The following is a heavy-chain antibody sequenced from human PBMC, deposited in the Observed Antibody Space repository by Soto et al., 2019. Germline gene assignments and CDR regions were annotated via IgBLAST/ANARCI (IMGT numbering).Heavy chain of an antibody. CDR1: GGSISSGGYY. Sequence: QVQLQESGPGLVKPSQTLSLTCTVSGGSISSGGYYWSWIRQHPGKGLEWIGYIYYSGSTYYNPSLKRRVTISVDTSKNQFSLKLSSVTAADTAVYYCARGDCSSTSCYDYYYYGMDVWGQGTTVTVSS. D-gene: IGHD2-2*01. CDR2: IYYSGST. CDR3: ARGDCSSTSCYDYYYYGMDV. J-gene: IGHJ6*02. V-gene: IGHV4-31*03.